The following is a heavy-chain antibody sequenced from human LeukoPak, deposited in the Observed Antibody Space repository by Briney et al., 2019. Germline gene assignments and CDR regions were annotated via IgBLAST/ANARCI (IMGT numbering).Heavy chain of an antibody. CDR2: IYYSGST. CDR1: GGSISSYY. D-gene: IGHD6-13*01. Sequence: SETLSLTCTVSGGSISSYYWSWTRQPPGKGLEWIGYIYYSGSTNYNPSLKSRITISEDTSKNQFSLKLSSVTAADTAVYYCARMAPAAAVNWFDPWGQGTLVTVSS. V-gene: IGHV4-59*01. CDR3: ARMAPAAAVNWFDP. J-gene: IGHJ5*02.